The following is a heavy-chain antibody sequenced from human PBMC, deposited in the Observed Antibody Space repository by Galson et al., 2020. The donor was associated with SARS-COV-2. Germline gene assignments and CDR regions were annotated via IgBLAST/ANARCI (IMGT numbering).Heavy chain of an antibody. J-gene: IGHJ6*02. CDR3: ARLTPYGGYLYGMDV. Sequence: GESLKISCKGSGYSFTSYWIGWVRQMPGKGLEWMGIIYPGDSDTRYSPSFQGQVTISADKSISTAYLQWSSLKASDTAMYYCARLTPYGGYLYGMDVWGQGTTVTVSS. D-gene: IGHD5-12*01. V-gene: IGHV5-51*01. CDR2: IYPGDSDT. CDR1: GYSFTSYW.